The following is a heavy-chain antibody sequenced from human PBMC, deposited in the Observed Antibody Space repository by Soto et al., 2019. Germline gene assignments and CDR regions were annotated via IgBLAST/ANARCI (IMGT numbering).Heavy chain of an antibody. V-gene: IGHV3-11*01. J-gene: IGHJ3*02. Sequence: GGSLRLSCAASGFTFSDYYMSWIRQAPGKGLEWVSYISSSGSTIYYADSVKGRFTISRDNAKNSLYLQMNSLRAEDTAVYYCARNGRVCSGGSCYPDAFDIWGQGTMVTVSS. D-gene: IGHD2-15*01. CDR3: ARNGRVCSGGSCYPDAFDI. CDR1: GFTFSDYY. CDR2: ISSSGSTI.